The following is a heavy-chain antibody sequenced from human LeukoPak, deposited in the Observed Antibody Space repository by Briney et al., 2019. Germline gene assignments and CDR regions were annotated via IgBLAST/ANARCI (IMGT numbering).Heavy chain of an antibody. D-gene: IGHD3-22*01. CDR1: GFTFSSYS. J-gene: IGHJ4*02. CDR2: ISSSSSYI. V-gene: IGHV3-21*01. CDR3: ARVPGPYYYDSSGYYSVRPVDY. Sequence: PGGSLRLSCAASGFTFSSYSMNWVRQAPGKGLEWVSSISSSSSYIYYADSVKGRFTISRDNAKNSLYLQMNSLRAEDTAVYYCARVPGPYYYDSSGYYSVRPVDYWGQGTLVTVSS.